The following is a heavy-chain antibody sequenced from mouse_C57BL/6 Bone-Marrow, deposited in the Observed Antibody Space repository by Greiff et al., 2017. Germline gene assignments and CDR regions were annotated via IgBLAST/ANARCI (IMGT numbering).Heavy chain of an antibody. Sequence: DVKLQESGPGLVKPSQSLSLTCSVTGYSITSGYYWNWIRQFPGNKLEWMGYISYDGSNNYNPSLKNRISITRDTSKNQFFLKLNSVTTEDTATYYCARDHYGSSYGFDYWGQGTTLTVSS. V-gene: IGHV3-6*01. CDR2: ISYDGSN. CDR1: GYSITSGYY. D-gene: IGHD1-1*01. J-gene: IGHJ2*01. CDR3: ARDHYGSSYGFDY.